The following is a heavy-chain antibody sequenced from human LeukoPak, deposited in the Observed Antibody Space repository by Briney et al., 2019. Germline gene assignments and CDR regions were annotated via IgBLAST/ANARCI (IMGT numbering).Heavy chain of an antibody. D-gene: IGHD3/OR15-3a*01. CDR1: GFRVSDYY. CDR3: ARDRAANQDWVEFDP. Sequence: AGGSLRLSCAVSGFRVSDYYMSWVRQAPGKGLEWVGLIHDSGEAFYADFARGRFAISRDESENTLYLQMNSLRVEDTAVYFCARDRAANQDWVEFDPWGQGTPVIVSS. CDR2: IHDSGEA. V-gene: IGHV3-66*03. J-gene: IGHJ5*02.